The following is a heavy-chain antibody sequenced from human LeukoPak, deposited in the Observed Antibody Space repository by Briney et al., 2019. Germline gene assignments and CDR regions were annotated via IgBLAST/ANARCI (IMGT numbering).Heavy chain of an antibody. CDR1: GGSISSGDYY. CDR3: ARDGRLTTVTSPWYFDY. Sequence: PSETLSLTCTVSGGSISSGDYYWSWICQPPGKGLEWIGYIYYSGSTYYNPSLKSRVTISADTSKNQFSLKLSSVTAADTAVYYCARDGRLTTVTSPWYFDYWGQGTLVTVSS. CDR2: IYYSGST. J-gene: IGHJ4*02. V-gene: IGHV4-30-4*01. D-gene: IGHD4-17*01.